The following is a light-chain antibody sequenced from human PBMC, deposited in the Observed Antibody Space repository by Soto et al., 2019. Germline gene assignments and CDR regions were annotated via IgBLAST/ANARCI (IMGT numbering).Light chain of an antibody. CDR3: QKFTFSMWT. CDR1: QSVYNNY. V-gene: IGKV3-20*01. Sequence: EVVLTQSPGTLSLSPGETATLSCRTSQSVYNNYLAWYQHKPGQAPRLLIHGASSRATDVPDRFSASGSGTDFTLTIRRLEPEDFAVDYCQKFTFSMWTFGQGTRVEV. CDR2: GAS. J-gene: IGKJ1*01.